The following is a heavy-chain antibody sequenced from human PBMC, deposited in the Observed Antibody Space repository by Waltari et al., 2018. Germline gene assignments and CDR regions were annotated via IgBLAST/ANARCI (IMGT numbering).Heavy chain of an antibody. CDR3: ARNLRGRDGYNSYAFDL. Sequence: QVQLVKSGDEVKKSGSSMTVSCMASGGTFSSYSISWVRQAPGQGLEWMGGIIPIFGTANYAQKFQGRVTISADESANTVYMQLSSLRFEDTAVYYCARNLRGRDGYNSYAFDLWGHGTLVSVSS. CDR2: IIPIFGTA. J-gene: IGHJ3*01. V-gene: IGHV1-69*19. CDR1: GGTFSSYS. D-gene: IGHD5-12*01.